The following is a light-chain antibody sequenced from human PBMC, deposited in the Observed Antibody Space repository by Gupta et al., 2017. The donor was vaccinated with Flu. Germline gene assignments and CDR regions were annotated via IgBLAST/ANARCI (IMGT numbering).Light chain of an antibody. CDR3: QQDCTSQT. V-gene: IGKV3-20*01. Sequence: PGTLSLSPGERATLSCRASQSVTSNYLAWYQQKPGQAPRLLIYGASSRLTGIPDRFSGSGSGTDFILTISRLEPEDFAVYCGQQDCTSQTFGQGTKVEIK. CDR2: GAS. CDR1: QSVTSNY. J-gene: IGKJ1*01.